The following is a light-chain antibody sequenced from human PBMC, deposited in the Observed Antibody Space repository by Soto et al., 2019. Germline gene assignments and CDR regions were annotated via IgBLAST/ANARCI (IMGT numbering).Light chain of an antibody. CDR3: QQRSNWQFT. J-gene: IGKJ3*01. CDR2: DAS. V-gene: IGKV3-11*01. Sequence: EIVLTQSPATLSLSPGERATLSCRASQNVSSYLAWYQQEPGQAPRLLIYDASNRATGIPARFSGSGSGTDFTLTISSLEPEDFAVYYCQQRSNWQFTFGPGTKVDIK. CDR1: QNVSSY.